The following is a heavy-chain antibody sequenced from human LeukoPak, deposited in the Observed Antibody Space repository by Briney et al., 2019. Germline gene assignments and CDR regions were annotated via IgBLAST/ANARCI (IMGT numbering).Heavy chain of an antibody. J-gene: IGHJ4*02. CDR1: SGSISTSNYY. D-gene: IGHD5-24*01. Sequence: SETLSLTCTVSSGSISTSNYYWGWVRQPPGKALEWIGNIFYSGSTYYSPSLKSRVTISVDTSKNQFSLKLSSVTAADTAVYYCARVEEMATIIDYWGQGTLVTVSS. CDR2: IFYSGST. V-gene: IGHV4-39*07. CDR3: ARVEEMATIIDY.